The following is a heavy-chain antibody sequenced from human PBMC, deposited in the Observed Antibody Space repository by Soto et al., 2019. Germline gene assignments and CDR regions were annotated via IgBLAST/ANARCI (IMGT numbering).Heavy chain of an antibody. Sequence: QVQLQQWGAGLLKPSETLSLTCAVYGGSFIGYYWSWIRQPPGKGLGWIGEINHSGSTNYNPSLKSRVTISVDTSKNQFSLKLSSVTAADTAVYYCARGRIAARPGSRNDYWGQGTLVTVSS. D-gene: IGHD6-6*01. CDR3: ARGRIAARPGSRNDY. J-gene: IGHJ4*02. V-gene: IGHV4-34*01. CDR2: INHSGST. CDR1: GGSFIGYY.